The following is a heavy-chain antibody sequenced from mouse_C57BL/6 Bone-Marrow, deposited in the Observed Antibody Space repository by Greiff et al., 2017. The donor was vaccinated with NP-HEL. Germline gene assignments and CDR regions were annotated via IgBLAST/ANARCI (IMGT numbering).Heavy chain of an antibody. CDR2: ISYDGSN. J-gene: IGHJ2*01. CDR3: ARSSITTVVVDY. D-gene: IGHD1-1*01. Sequence: EVKLQESGPGLVKPSQSLSLTCSVTGYSITSGYYWNWIRQFPGNKLEWMGYISYDGSNNYNPSPKNRIPITRDTSKNQFFLKLNSVTTEDTATYYCARSSITTVVVDYWGQGTTLTVSS. V-gene: IGHV3-6*01. CDR1: GYSITSGYY.